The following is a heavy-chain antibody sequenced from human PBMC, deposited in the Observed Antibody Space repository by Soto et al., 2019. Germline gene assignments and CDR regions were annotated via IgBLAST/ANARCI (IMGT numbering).Heavy chain of an antibody. D-gene: IGHD5-18*01. CDR3: ARDNGYSYGYTLDH. V-gene: IGHV4-59*01. J-gene: IGHJ4*02. CDR1: GGSISSYY. Sequence: SETLSLTCTVSGGSISSYYWSWIRQPPGKGLEWIGYIYYSGSTNYNPSLKSRVTISVDTSKNQFSLKLSSVTAADTAVYYCARDNGYSYGYTLDHWGQGTLVPVSS. CDR2: IYYSGST.